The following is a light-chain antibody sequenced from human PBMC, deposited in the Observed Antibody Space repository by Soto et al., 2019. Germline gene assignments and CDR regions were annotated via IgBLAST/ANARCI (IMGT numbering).Light chain of an antibody. V-gene: IGKV3-20*01. CDR1: HSVSNNY. CDR2: GAS. Sequence: EIVLSQSPGTLSLYTGERATLSCRASHSVSNNYLAWYQQKPGQAPRLLIYGASSRATGIPDRFSGSGSGTGFTLTISSMQSEDFAVYYCQQYHNWPITFGQGTRLEIK. CDR3: QQYHNWPIT. J-gene: IGKJ5*01.